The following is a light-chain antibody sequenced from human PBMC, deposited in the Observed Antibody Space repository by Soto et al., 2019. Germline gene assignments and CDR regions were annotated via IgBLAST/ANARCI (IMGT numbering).Light chain of an antibody. Sequence: EIVMTQSPATLSVSPGERATLSCRASQSVSSNLAWYKQKPGQAPRLLIYGASTRATGIPARFSGSGSGTEFTLTISSLQSEDFAVYYCQQYNNWPPGIFTFGPGTKVDIK. CDR3: QQYNNWPPGIFT. CDR1: QSVSSN. CDR2: GAS. J-gene: IGKJ3*01. V-gene: IGKV3-15*01.